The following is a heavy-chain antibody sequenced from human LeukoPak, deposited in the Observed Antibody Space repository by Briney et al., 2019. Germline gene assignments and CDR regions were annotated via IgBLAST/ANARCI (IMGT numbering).Heavy chain of an antibody. V-gene: IGHV4-39*01. CDR3: ASQQRNIRPSGSGYIAYAQKIDS. CDR2: MYYSGST. J-gene: IGHJ4*02. CDR1: GGSIATINYY. Sequence: PSETLSLTCSVSGGSIATINYYWGWIRQPPGKGLEWIASMYYSGSTSYNPSLNNRVTISVDTSKNQFSVKLRSVTAADTAVYYYASQQRNIRPSGSGYIAYAQKIDSWGQGTLVTVSS. D-gene: IGHD5-12*01.